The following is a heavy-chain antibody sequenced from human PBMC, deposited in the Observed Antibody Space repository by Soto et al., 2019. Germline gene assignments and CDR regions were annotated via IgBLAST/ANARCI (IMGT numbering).Heavy chain of an antibody. CDR1: GFIFSSYT. D-gene: IGHD5-18*01. CDR2: ISGNGGIT. J-gene: IGHJ3*02. Sequence: GGSLRLSCSASGFIFSSYTIYWVRQAPGRRLEYVSAISGNGGITYYADSVKGRFTISRDNSKKTLYLQTTSLRAEGTAVYYCVKGGYSYGYSAFDIWGQGTMVTVSS. V-gene: IGHV3-64D*06. CDR3: VKGGYSYGYSAFDI.